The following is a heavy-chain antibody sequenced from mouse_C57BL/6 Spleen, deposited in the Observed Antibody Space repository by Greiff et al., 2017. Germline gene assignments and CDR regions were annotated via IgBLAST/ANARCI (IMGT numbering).Heavy chain of an antibody. D-gene: IGHD2-4*01. Sequence: EVQRVESEGGLVQPGSSMKLSCTASGFTFSDYYMAWVRQVPEKGLEWVANINYDGSSTYYLDSLKSRFIISRDNAKNILYLQMSSLKSEDTATYYCARIYYDYDHWYFDVWGTGTTVTVSS. V-gene: IGHV5-16*01. J-gene: IGHJ1*03. CDR3: ARIYYDYDHWYFDV. CDR1: GFTFSDYY. CDR2: INYDGSST.